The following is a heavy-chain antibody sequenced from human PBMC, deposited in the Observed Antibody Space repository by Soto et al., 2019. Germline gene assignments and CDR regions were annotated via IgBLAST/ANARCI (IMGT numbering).Heavy chain of an antibody. J-gene: IGHJ4*02. CDR2: IYYSGST. CDR1: GGSISSGGYY. V-gene: IGHV4-31*03. CDR3: ARGIYYDFWSGYPGYFDY. D-gene: IGHD3-3*01. Sequence: QVQLQESGPGLVKPSQTLSLTCTVSGGSISSGGYYLSWIRQHPGKGLEWIVYIYYSGSTYYNPSLKSRVTISVDTSKNQFSLKLSSVTAADTAVYYCARGIYYDFWSGYPGYFDYWGQGTLVTVSS.